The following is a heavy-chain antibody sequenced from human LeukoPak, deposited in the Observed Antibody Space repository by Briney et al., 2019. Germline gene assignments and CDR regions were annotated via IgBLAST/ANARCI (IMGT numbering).Heavy chain of an antibody. Sequence: SETLSLTCTVSRGSISTYYWSWIRQPAGKGLEWIGRIYTSGSTDYNPSLKSRVTMSVDTSKNQFSLKLSSVTAADTAVYYCARAYYYDSSGHNPWFDPWGQGTLVTVSS. CDR2: IYTSGST. CDR3: ARAYYYDSSGHNPWFDP. J-gene: IGHJ5*02. D-gene: IGHD3-22*01. V-gene: IGHV4-4*07. CDR1: RGSISTYY.